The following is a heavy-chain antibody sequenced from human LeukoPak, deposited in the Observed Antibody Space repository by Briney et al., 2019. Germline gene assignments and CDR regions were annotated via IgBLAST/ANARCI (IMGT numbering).Heavy chain of an antibody. D-gene: IGHD6-13*01. CDR2: IKSKTDGGTT. CDR1: GFTFSNAW. Sequence: GGSLRLSCAASGFTFSNAWMSWVRQAPGKGLEWVGRIKSKTDGGTTDYAAPVKGRFTISRDVSKNTLYLQMNSLKTEDTAVYYCTTPAAVGNYFDYWGQGTLVTVSS. V-gene: IGHV3-15*01. J-gene: IGHJ4*02. CDR3: TTPAAVGNYFDY.